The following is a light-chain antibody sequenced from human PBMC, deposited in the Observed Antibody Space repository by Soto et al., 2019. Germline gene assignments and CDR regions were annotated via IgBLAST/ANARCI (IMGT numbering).Light chain of an antibody. J-gene: IGKJ4*01. CDR1: QDINIY. CDR2: AAS. V-gene: IGKV1-27*01. CDR3: QKYDGAPLT. Sequence: DIQMTQSPSSLSASVGDRVTITCRAGQDINIYLAWYQQKPGKVPKLLISAASTLQSGVPSRFSGSGSRTDFTLTIGSLQPEDVATYYCQKYDGAPLTFGGGTKVEIK.